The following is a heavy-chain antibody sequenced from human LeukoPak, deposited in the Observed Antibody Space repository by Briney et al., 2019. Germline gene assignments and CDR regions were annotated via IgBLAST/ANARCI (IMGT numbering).Heavy chain of an antibody. V-gene: IGHV4-39*07. D-gene: IGHD6-13*01. J-gene: IGHJ4*02. CDR1: GGSISSSSYY. CDR2: IYYSGST. CDR3: ARDRRIAAADPFDY. Sequence: SETPSLTCTVSGGSISSSSYYWGWIRQPPGKGLEWIGSIYYSGSTYYNPSLKSRVTISVDTSKNQFSLKLSSVTAADTAVYYCARDRRIAAADPFDYWGQGTLVTVSS.